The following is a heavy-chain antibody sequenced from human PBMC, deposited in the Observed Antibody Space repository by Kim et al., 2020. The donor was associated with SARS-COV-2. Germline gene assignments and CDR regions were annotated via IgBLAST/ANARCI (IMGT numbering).Heavy chain of an antibody. J-gene: IGHJ4*02. Sequence: GGSLRLSCATSEFAFTNAWMTWVRQSPGKGLEWVGRIKSKTDGGTTDYAAPVRGRFTISRDDSIHTLYLQMNSLKTEDTAVYYCANSGSYYGQRGVYDYWGQGTLVTVSS. CDR3: ANSGSYYGQRGVYDY. V-gene: IGHV3-15*01. CDR2: IKSKTDGGTT. CDR1: EFAFTNAW. D-gene: IGHD1-26*01.